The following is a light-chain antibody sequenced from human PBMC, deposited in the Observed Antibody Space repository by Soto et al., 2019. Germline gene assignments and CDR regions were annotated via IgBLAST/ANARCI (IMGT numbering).Light chain of an antibody. CDR1: QRISNY. V-gene: IGKV1-39*01. CDR2: AAS. Sequence: IQMTQSPSSLSASLRDRVTITCRASQRISNYLNWYQQKPGKAPKLLISAASNLQSGVPSRFSGSGSGTDFTLTINTLQPDDSATYYCQQTSNTLGTFGGGTKVEIK. J-gene: IGKJ4*01. CDR3: QQTSNTLGT.